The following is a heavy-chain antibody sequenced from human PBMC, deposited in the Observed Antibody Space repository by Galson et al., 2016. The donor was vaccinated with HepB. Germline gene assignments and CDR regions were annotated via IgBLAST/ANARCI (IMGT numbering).Heavy chain of an antibody. V-gene: IGHV5-51*01. CDR1: GFDFTSYW. J-gene: IGHJ5*02. CDR2: VSPANSDT. D-gene: IGHD1-20*01. Sequence: QSGAEVKKPGESLKISCKGSGFDFTSYWIGWVRQMPGKGLERMGIVSPANSDTRYSPSFQGQVTFSVDKSISTAYLQWNSLKASDSAMHYCGKLWSPYNWNDGWFDPWGQGTLVIVSS. CDR3: GKLWSPYNWNDGWFDP.